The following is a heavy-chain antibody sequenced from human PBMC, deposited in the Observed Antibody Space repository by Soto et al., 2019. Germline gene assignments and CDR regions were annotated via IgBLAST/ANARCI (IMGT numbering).Heavy chain of an antibody. Sequence: SVKVSCKISGHTLTELSIHWVRQAPGKGLEWMGGFDPEGGEAIYAQKWHGRVTVTEDTVTGTAYMELRGLKSDDTAVYYCARGVAGSGFDLWGQGTLVTVSS. D-gene: IGHD6-19*01. V-gene: IGHV1-24*01. CDR2: FDPEGGEA. CDR1: GHTLTELS. CDR3: ARGVAGSGFDL. J-gene: IGHJ4*02.